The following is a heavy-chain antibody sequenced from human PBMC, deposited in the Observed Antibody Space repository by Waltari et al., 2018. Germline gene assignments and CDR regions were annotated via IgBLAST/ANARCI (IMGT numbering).Heavy chain of an antibody. Sequence: QVQLVQSGAEVKKPGAAVKVSCKASGYTFTSYYRQWVRQAPGQGLEWMGIINPSGGSTSDVQKFLGRVTMTRAPSTSTVYMELSSLRSEHTAVYSCARGLFVRANNWFAPLRQGTLVTVSS. D-gene: IGHD3-16*02. J-gene: IGHJ5*02. CDR3: ARGLFVRANNWFAP. V-gene: IGHV1-46*01. CDR1: GYTFTSYY. CDR2: INPSGGST.